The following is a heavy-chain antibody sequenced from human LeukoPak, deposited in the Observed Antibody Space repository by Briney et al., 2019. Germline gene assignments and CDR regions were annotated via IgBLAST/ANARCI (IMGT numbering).Heavy chain of an antibody. D-gene: IGHD3-16*01. J-gene: IGHJ4*02. CDR2: IWYDGSNK. V-gene: IGHV3-33*01. Sequence: GGSLRLSCAASGFTFSSYGFHWVRQAPGKGLEWVAFIWYDGSNKYYADSVKGRFTISRDNSKNTLYLQMNSLRAEDTAVYYCARDHRWGYFDSWGQGTQVSVSS. CDR3: ARDHRWGYFDS. CDR1: GFTFSSYG.